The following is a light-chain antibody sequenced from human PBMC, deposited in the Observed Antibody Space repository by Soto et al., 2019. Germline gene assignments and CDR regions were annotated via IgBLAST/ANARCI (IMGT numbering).Light chain of an antibody. J-gene: IGKJ1*01. CDR1: QSVRTN. CDR3: QQYNDNWPT. CDR2: GAS. V-gene: IGKV3-15*01. Sequence: EIVMTQSPATLSVSPGETVTLSCRASQSVRTNLAWYQHKPGHSPRLLIYGASNTATGFPARFTGSVSGTEFTLTISSLQSADFAVYYCQQYNDNWPTFGQGTKVDIK.